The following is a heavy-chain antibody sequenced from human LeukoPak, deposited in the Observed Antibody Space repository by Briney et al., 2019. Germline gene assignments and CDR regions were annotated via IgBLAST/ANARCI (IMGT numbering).Heavy chain of an antibody. J-gene: IGHJ4*02. D-gene: IGHD3-10*01. V-gene: IGHV3-23*01. CDR1: GFXFSSYA. Sequence: PGGSLRLSCAASGFXFSSYAISWVRQAPGKGLEWVSAISGSGDSTYYADSVRGRFTISRDNSKNTLYLQMNSLRAEDTAVYYCAKEPDLGEYWGQGTLVTVSS. CDR2: ISGSGDST. CDR3: AKEPDLGEY.